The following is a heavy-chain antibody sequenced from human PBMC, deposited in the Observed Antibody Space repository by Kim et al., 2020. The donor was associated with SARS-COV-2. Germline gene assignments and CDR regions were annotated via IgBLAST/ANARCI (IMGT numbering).Heavy chain of an antibody. CDR3: ARETGHSSGWPTFDY. V-gene: IGHV3-11*04. J-gene: IGHJ4*02. Sequence: SVKGRFTFARDTANTSLYLQMNSLRAEATAVYYCARETGHSSGWPTFDYWGQGTLVTVSS. D-gene: IGHD6-19*01.